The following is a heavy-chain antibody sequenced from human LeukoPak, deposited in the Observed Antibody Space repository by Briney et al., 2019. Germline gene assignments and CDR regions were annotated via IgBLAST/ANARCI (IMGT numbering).Heavy chain of an antibody. CDR1: GFTFNTFN. D-gene: IGHD3-9*01. V-gene: IGHV3-21*01. CDR2: ITGGGDYI. Sequence: GGSLRLSCAASGFTFNTFNMNWVRQAPGKGLEWVSSITGGGDYIYYADSVKGRFTTSRDNAKNSLSLQLNSLRVEDTAVYYCARGHYDVLAASYKWTPDYWGQGTLVTVSS. J-gene: IGHJ4*02. CDR3: ARGHYDVLAASYKWTPDY.